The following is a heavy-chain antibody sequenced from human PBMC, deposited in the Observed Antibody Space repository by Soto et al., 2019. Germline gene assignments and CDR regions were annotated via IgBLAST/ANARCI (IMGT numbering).Heavy chain of an antibody. CDR3: ARDRTRWILTGYYYYYYGMDV. CDR1: GFTFSSYG. D-gene: IGHD3-9*01. Sequence: QVQLVESGGGVVQPGRSLRLSCAASGFTFSSYGMHWVRQAPGKGLEWVAVIWYDGSNKYYADSVKGRFTISRDNSKNTLYLQMSSLRAEDTAVYYCARDRTRWILTGYYYYYYGMDVWGQGTTVTVSS. CDR2: IWYDGSNK. V-gene: IGHV3-33*01. J-gene: IGHJ6*02.